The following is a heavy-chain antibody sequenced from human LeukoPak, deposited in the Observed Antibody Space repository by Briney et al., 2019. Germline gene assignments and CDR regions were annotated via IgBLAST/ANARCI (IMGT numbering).Heavy chain of an antibody. CDR3: ARVRADTYYYVIDI. Sequence: GGSLRLSCAASGFTFSNYAMHWVRQAPGKGLEYVSGIGSNGDTTYYANSVKGRFTISRDNSKNTLYLQMGSLRAEDMAVYYCARVRADTYYYVIDIWGQGTMVTVSS. J-gene: IGHJ3*02. CDR1: GFTFSNYA. D-gene: IGHD3-10*02. V-gene: IGHV3-64*01. CDR2: IGSNGDTT.